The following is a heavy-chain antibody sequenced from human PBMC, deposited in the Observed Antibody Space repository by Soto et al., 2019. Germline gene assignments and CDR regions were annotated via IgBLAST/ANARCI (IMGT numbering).Heavy chain of an antibody. J-gene: IGHJ4*02. CDR2: TYYRSNWYN. CDR1: GDSVSSNSAA. Sequence: SQTLSLTCAISGDSVSSNSAAWTSTTHSPSRGLEWLGRTYYRSNWYNDYAVSVKSRITINPDTSKNKFFLRLXSLTPEDTAVYCGARGGVSGSYYNYFEYRAQATWVTVYS. D-gene: IGHD1-26*01. V-gene: IGHV6-1*01. CDR3: ARGGVSGSYYNYFEY.